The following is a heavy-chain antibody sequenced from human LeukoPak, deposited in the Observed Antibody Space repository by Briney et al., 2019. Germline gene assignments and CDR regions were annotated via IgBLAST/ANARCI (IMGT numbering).Heavy chain of an antibody. D-gene: IGHD3-10*01. J-gene: IGHJ3*02. V-gene: IGHV3-48*03. CDR1: GFTFGSYE. CDR2: ISSSGSTI. CDR3: AREFRGVRGVSAFDI. Sequence: GGSLRLSCAASGFTFGSYEMNWVRQAPGKGLEWVSYISSSGSTIYYADSVKGRFTISRDNAKNSLYLQMNSLRAEDTAVYYCAREFRGVRGVSAFDIWGQGTMVTVSS.